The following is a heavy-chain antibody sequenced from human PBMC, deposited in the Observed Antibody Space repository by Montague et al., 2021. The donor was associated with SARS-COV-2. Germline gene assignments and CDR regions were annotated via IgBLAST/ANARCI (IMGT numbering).Heavy chain of an antibody. J-gene: IGHJ4*02. CDR3: ARVSLAAAATRSDY. CDR1: GGSVSSGGYY. CDR2: IYNSGST. Sequence: SETLSLTCTVSGGSVSSGGYYWSWIRQPPGKGLEWIGYIYNSGSTNYNPSLKSRATISLDTSKNQFSLKLTSVTAADTAVYYCARVSLAAAATRSDYWGQGTLVAVSS. D-gene: IGHD6-13*01. V-gene: IGHV4-61*08.